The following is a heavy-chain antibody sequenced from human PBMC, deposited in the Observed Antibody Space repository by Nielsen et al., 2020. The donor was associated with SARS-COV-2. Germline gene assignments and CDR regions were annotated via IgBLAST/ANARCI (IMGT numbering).Heavy chain of an antibody. CDR1: GFTFSSYA. CDR2: ISYDGSNK. CDR3: ARDGFVVVTAGRGEYFQH. J-gene: IGHJ1*01. V-gene: IGHV3-30-3*01. D-gene: IGHD2-21*02. Sequence: GESLKISCAASGFTFSSYAMHWVRQAPGKGLEWVAVISYDGSNKYYADSVKGRFTISRDNSKNTLYLQMNSLRAEDTAVYYCARDGFVVVTAGRGEYFQHWGQGTLVTVSS.